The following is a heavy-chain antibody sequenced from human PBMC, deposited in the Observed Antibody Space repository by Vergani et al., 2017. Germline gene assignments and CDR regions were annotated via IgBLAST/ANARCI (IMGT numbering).Heavy chain of an antibody. Sequence: EVELVQSGPEMRKPGESLKISCKGSEYSFGNYWIAWVRQMPGKGLEWMGIIYPADSDTRYSPSFQGQVTISADKSISTALLQWDSLKASDTALYYWARHTTYTDSWGQGTLVTVSS. J-gene: IGHJ4*02. CDR3: ARHTTYTDS. V-gene: IGHV5-51*01. D-gene: IGHD1-1*01. CDR2: IYPADSDT. CDR1: EYSFGNYW.